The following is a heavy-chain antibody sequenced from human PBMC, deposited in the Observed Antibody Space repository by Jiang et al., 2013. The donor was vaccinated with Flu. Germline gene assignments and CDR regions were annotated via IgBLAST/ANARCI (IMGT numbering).Heavy chain of an antibody. J-gene: IGHJ5*02. CDR3: ARGYDWNYGWLDP. CDR1: GYNFKNYA. D-gene: IGHD1-7*01. CDR2: RNAGNGDS. Sequence: EVKKPGASVKVSCKASGYNFKNYAMHWVRQAPGQRLEWMGRRNAGNGDSIYSQDFQDRVTFSNDTSANTAYMELSSLRSEDTAVYCCARGYDWNYGWLDPWGQGTLVIVSS. V-gene: IGHV1-3*01.